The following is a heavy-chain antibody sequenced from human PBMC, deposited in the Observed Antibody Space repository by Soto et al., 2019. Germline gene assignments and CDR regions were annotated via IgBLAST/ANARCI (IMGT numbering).Heavy chain of an antibody. D-gene: IGHD2-21*02. CDR2: ISAYNGNT. CDR3: ARAGEGYCGGDCPFDY. CDR1: GYTFTSYG. J-gene: IGHJ4*02. V-gene: IGHV1-18*01. Sequence: GASVKVSCKASGYTFTSYGISWVRQAPGQGLEWMGWISAYNGNTNYAQKLQGRVTMTTDTSTSTAYMELRSLRSDDTAVYYCARAGEGYCGGDCPFDYWGQGTLVTVSS.